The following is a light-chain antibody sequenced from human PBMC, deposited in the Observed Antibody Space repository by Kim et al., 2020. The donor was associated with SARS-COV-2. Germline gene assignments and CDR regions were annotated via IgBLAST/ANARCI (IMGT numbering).Light chain of an antibody. J-gene: IGLJ1*01. CDR1: KLGDKY. CDR3: QAWGSSTAV. Sequence: SYELTQPPSVSASPGQTASITCSGDKLGDKYACWYQQKPGQSPVLVIYQDSKRPSGIPERFSGSNSGNTATLTISRTQAIDEADYYCQAWGSSTAVFGTGTKVTVL. CDR2: QDS. V-gene: IGLV3-1*01.